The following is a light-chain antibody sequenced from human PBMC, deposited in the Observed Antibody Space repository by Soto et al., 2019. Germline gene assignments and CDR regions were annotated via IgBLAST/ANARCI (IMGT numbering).Light chain of an antibody. Sequence: EIVLTQSPGTLSLSPGERATLSCRASQSVSSSSLAWYQQKPGQAPRRLIYGASSRATGIPDRFSGSGSGTDFTLTISSLEPEDFAVFYCQQYGSSPYTFGQGTKLEIK. CDR3: QQYGSSPYT. CDR1: QSVSSSS. CDR2: GAS. J-gene: IGKJ2*01. V-gene: IGKV3-20*01.